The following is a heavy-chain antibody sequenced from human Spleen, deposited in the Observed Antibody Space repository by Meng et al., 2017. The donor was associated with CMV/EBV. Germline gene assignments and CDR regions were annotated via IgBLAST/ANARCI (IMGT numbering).Heavy chain of an antibody. J-gene: IGHJ4*02. D-gene: IGHD2/OR15-2a*01. CDR1: GFTFDDSA. CDR3: TTRRGQNFAFDF. V-gene: IGHV3-9*01. Sequence: SLKISCATSGFTFDDSAMHWVRQAPGKGLEWVSGISWNSRSIVYADSVKGRFTISRDNAKNFVYLQMNSLRPDDTALYYCTTRRGQNFAFDFWGQGTLVTVSS. CDR2: ISWNSRSI.